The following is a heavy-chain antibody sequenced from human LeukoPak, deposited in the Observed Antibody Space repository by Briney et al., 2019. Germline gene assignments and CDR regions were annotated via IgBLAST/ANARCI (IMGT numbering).Heavy chain of an antibody. CDR1: GGSISSSSYY. CDR3: ARGEGSSWPFDY. CDR2: INHSGST. Sequence: SETLSLTCTVSGGSISSSSYYWGWIRQPPGKGLEWIGEINHSGSTNYNPSLKSRVTISVDTSKNQFSLKLSSVTAADTAVYYCARGEGSSWPFDYWGQGTLVTVSS. V-gene: IGHV4-39*07. J-gene: IGHJ4*02. D-gene: IGHD6-13*01.